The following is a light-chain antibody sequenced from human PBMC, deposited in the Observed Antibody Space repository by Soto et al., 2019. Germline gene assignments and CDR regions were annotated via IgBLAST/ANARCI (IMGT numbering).Light chain of an antibody. J-gene: IGKJ1*01. Sequence: EIVLTQSPGTLSLSPGERDTLSCRARQSVSSSYLAWYQQKPGQAPRLLIYGASTRATGIPARFSGSGSVTEFTLTINSLQPEDFAIYYCQQYSAWPPWTFGQGTKVDI. CDR1: QSVSSSY. V-gene: IGKV3-20*01. CDR3: QQYSAWPPWT. CDR2: GAS.